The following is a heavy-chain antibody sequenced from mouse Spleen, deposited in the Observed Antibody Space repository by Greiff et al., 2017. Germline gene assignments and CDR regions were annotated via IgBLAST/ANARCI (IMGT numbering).Heavy chain of an antibody. D-gene: IGHD1-1*01. CDR1: GYTFTDYE. CDR3: TRSTTVAPWFAY. J-gene: IGHJ3*01. V-gene: IGHV1-15*01. Sequence: QVQLKQSGAELVRPGASVTLSCKASGYTFTDYEMHWVKQTPVHGLEWIGAIDPETGGTAYNQKFKGKAILTADKSSSTAYMELRSLTSEDSAVYYCTRSTTVAPWFAYWGQGTLVTVSA. CDR2: IDPETGGT.